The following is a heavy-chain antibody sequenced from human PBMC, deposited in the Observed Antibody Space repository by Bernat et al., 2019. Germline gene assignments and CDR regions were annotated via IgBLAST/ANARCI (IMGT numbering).Heavy chain of an antibody. V-gene: IGHV5-10-1*03. J-gene: IGHJ5*02. CDR2: IDPSDSYT. Sequence: EVQLVQSGAEVKKPGESLRISCKGSGYSFTSYWISWVRQMPGNGLEWMGRIDPSDSYTNYSPSFQGRVTNSADKSISTAYLQSSSLKASDAAVYYCARHGGNDDGWFDPWGQGTLVTVSS. CDR1: GYSFTSYW. D-gene: IGHD3-16*01. CDR3: ARHGGNDDGWFDP.